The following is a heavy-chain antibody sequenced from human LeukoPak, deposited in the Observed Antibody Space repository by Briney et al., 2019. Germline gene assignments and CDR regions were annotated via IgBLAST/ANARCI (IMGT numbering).Heavy chain of an antibody. V-gene: IGHV4-4*07. CDR1: GGPISSYY. J-gene: IGHJ4*02. D-gene: IGHD6-13*01. CDR2: IYTSGST. Sequence: SETLSLTCTVSGGPISSYYWSWIRQPAGKGLEWIGRIYTSGSTNYNPSLKSRVTMSVDTSKNQFSLKLSSVTAADTAVYYCARGEYSSSPYYFDYWGQGTLVTVSS. CDR3: ARGEYSSSPYYFDY.